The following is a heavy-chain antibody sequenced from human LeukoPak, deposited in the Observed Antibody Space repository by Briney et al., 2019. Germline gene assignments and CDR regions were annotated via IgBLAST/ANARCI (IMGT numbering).Heavy chain of an antibody. CDR1: GYTLTGYC. V-gene: IGHV1-2*02. CDR2: INPNSGGT. J-gene: IGHJ4*02. Sequence: ASVKVSCKASGYTLTGYCMHWVRQAPGQGLEWMGWINPNSGGTNYAQKFQGRVTMTRDTSISTAYMELSRLRSDDTAVYYCARGGMVTDGRFDYWGQGTLVTVSS. D-gene: IGHD5-18*01. CDR3: ARGGMVTDGRFDY.